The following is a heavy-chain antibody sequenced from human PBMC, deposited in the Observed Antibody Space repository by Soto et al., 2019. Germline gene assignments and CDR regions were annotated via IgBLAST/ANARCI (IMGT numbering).Heavy chain of an antibody. V-gene: IGHV3-23*01. Sequence: GGSLRLSCAASGFTFSSYAMSWVRQAPGKGLEWVSAISGSGGSTYYADSVKGRFTISRDNSKNTLYLQMNSLRAEDTAVYYCAKIHAALYCSSTSRYQLNDAFDIWGQGTMVTVSS. CDR2: ISGSGGST. D-gene: IGHD2-2*01. CDR3: AKIHAALYCSSTSRYQLNDAFDI. J-gene: IGHJ3*02. CDR1: GFTFSSYA.